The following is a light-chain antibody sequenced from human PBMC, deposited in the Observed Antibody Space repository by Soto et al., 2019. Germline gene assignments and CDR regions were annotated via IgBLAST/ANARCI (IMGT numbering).Light chain of an antibody. Sequence: QSALTQPASVSGSPRQSITISYTGTNNDVGGYNLVSWYQQRPNKAPKLVIYDVSNGPSGVSNRFSGSKSGNTASLTISGLQAEDEADYYCNSYTSSSTVVFGGGTKVTVL. CDR1: NNDVGGYNL. J-gene: IGLJ2*01. V-gene: IGLV2-14*01. CDR3: NSYTSSSTVV. CDR2: DVS.